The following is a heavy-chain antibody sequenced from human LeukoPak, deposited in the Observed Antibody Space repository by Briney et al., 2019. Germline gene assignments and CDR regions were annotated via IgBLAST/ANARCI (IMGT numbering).Heavy chain of an antibody. V-gene: IGHV3-7*01. CDR3: ARVRIAARPRDDY. Sequence: HPGGSLRLSCAASGFTFSSYWLSWVRQAPGKGLEWVANIKQDGSEKYYVDSVKGRFTISRDNAKNSLYLQMNSLRAEDTAVYYCARVRIAARPRDDYWGQGTLVTVSS. J-gene: IGHJ4*02. CDR1: GFTFSSYW. CDR2: IKQDGSEK. D-gene: IGHD6-6*01.